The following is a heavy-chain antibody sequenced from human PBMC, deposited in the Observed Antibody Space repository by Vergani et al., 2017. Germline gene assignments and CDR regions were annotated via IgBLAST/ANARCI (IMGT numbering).Heavy chain of an antibody. D-gene: IGHD3-10*01. CDR1: GFTFSNSY. CDR2: IRQDGDEI. J-gene: IGHJ4*02. V-gene: IGHV3-7*04. CDR3: ARVRFEWILDS. Sequence: EVQLVESGGGLVQPGGSLRLSCGVSGFTFSNSYMTWVRRAPGKGLEWVANIRQDGDEIYYADSVRGRFTISRDNARSSLYLQMNSLRTEDTAVYYCARVRFEWILDSGGQGTLVTVSS.